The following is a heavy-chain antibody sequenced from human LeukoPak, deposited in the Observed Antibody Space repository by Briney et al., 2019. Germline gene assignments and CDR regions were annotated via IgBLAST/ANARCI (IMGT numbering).Heavy chain of an antibody. D-gene: IGHD3-22*01. CDR2: IKSKTDGGTT. CDR1: GLAFNDAW. V-gene: IGHV3-15*05. Sequence: PGGSLRVSCAASGLAFNDAWMTWVRQAPGKGLEWVGRIKSKTDGGTTDYAAPVQGRFTISRDYSKNTLYLQMNSVKTEDTAVYYCARDPTYYSDTKYGHYFDKWGQGTLVTVSS. CDR3: ARDPTYYSDTKYGHYFDK. J-gene: IGHJ4*02.